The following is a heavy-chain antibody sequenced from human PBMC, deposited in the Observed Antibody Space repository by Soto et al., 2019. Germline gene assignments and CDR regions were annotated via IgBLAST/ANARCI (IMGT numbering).Heavy chain of an antibody. CDR1: GGSISSYY. J-gene: IGHJ4*02. CDR3: ARGGPVAATTRPEYFDY. D-gene: IGHD2-15*01. V-gene: IGHV4-59*01. CDR2: IYYSGST. Sequence: SETLSLTCTVSGGSISSYYWSWIRQPPGKGLEWIGYIYYSGSTNYNPSLKSRVTISVDTSKNQFSLKLSSVTAADTAVYYCARGGPVAATTRPEYFDYWGQGTLVTVSS.